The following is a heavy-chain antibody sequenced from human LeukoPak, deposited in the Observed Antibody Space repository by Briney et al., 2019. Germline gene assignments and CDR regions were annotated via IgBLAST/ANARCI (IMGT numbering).Heavy chain of an antibody. J-gene: IGHJ3*02. D-gene: IGHD2-8*01. CDR1: GFTLSSYW. CDR2: INSDGGST. CDR3: ASMNGHAFDI. V-gene: IGHV3-74*01. Sequence: GGSLRLSCAASGFTLSSYWLHWVRQAPGKGLVWVSGINSDGGSTRYADSVKGRFIITRDNAKNMLYLQMNSLRAEDTAVYYCASMNGHAFDIWGQGTRVTVSS.